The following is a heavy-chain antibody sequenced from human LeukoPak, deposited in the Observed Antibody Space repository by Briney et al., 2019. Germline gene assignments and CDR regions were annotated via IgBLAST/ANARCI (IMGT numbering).Heavy chain of an antibody. CDR1: GFTFSDAW. CDR2: IKSKSDGGTI. Sequence: PGGSLRLSCVGSGFTFSDAWMSWVRQAPGKGLEWVGRIKSKSDGGTIDYAAPVKGRFTISRDDSRNTLYLQMNSLKTEDTAVYYCTTRRQDGWWGQRTLVTVS. J-gene: IGHJ4*02. D-gene: IGHD2-15*01. CDR3: TTRRQDGW. V-gene: IGHV3-15*01.